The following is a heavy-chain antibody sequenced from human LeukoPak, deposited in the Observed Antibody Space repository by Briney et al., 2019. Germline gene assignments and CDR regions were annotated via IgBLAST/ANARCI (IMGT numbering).Heavy chain of an antibody. V-gene: IGHV1-18*01. J-gene: IGHJ6*03. CDR2: VSPDTGAT. Sequence: ASVKISCKASGYNFVYYGITWVRQAPGLGLEWMGWVSPDTGATKYTQTLQGRVTMTTDTITNTAHMELRSLRSDDTAVYYCARLGPGHVVIPVADDYYYFCLDVWGKGTTVTVSS. CDR1: GYNFVYYG. D-gene: IGHD6-19*01. CDR3: ARLGPGHVVIPVADDYYYFCLDV.